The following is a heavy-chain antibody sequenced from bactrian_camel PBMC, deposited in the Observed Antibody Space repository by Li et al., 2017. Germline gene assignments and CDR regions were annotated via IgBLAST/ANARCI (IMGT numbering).Heavy chain of an antibody. J-gene: IGHJ4*01. D-gene: IGHD2*01. CDR2: IIRGGSTT. V-gene: IGHV3S40*01. CDR3: VQKVDYSGAYYYAY. Sequence: VQLVESGGGSVQAGGSLTLSCVASGPTYTSAFRALAWFRQAPGKRRDRVAGIIRGGSTTAYADSVKGRFTISRENAKNKVYLQMNDLKPEDTAMYYCVQKVDYSGAYYYAYWGQGTQVTVS. CDR1: GPTYTSAFRA.